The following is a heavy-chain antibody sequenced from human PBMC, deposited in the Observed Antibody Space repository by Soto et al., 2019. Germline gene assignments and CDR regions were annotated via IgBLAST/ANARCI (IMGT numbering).Heavy chain of an antibody. D-gene: IGHD6-19*01. CDR2: INAGNRNT. J-gene: IGHJ4*02. V-gene: IGHV1-3*01. CDR1: GYTFITYA. CDR3: ARGIIVGGWYPYYFDY. Sequence: ASVKVSCKASGYTFITYAMHWVRQAPGQRLEWMGWINAGNRNTKYSQKFQGRVSITRDTSASTAYMELSSLRSEDTAVYYCARGIIVGGWYPYYFDYWGQGTLVTVSS.